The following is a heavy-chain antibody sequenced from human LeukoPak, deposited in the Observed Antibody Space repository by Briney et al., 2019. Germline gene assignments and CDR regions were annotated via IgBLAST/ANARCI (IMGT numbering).Heavy chain of an antibody. Sequence: GESLKISCKGSGYSFTSYWIGWVRQMLGKGLEWMGIIYPGDSDTRYSPSFQGQVTISADKSISTAYLQWSSLKASDTAMYYCARRDVLLWFGESPAGAFDIWGQGTMVTVSS. CDR2: IYPGDSDT. CDR3: ARRDVLLWFGESPAGAFDI. J-gene: IGHJ3*02. V-gene: IGHV5-51*01. D-gene: IGHD3-10*01. CDR1: GYSFTSYW.